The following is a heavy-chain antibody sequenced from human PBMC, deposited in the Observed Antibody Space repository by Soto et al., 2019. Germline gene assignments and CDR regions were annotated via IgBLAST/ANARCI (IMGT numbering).Heavy chain of an antibody. J-gene: IGHJ4*02. CDR2: IYYRGST. V-gene: IGHV4-59*08. CDR1: GGSISSYY. CDR3: ARLCSSTSCYSEFDY. D-gene: IGHD2-2*01. Sequence: SETLSLTCTVSGGSISSYYWSWIRQPPGKGLEWIGYIYYRGSTNYNPSLKSRVTISVDTSKNQFSLKLSSVTAADTAVYYCARLCSSTSCYSEFDYWGQGTLVTVSS.